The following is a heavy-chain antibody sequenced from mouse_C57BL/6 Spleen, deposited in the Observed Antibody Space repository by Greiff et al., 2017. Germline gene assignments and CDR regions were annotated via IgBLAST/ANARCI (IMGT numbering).Heavy chain of an antibody. CDR2: IDPSDSET. CDR3: ARYDGYQGYFDV. CDR1: GYTFTSYW. D-gene: IGHD2-3*01. J-gene: IGHJ1*03. Sequence: QVQLQQPGAELVRPGSSVKLSCKASGYTFTSYWMHWVKQRPIQGLEWIGNIDPSDSETHYNQKFKDKATLTVDKSSSTAYMQLSSLTSEDSAVYYCARYDGYQGYFDVWGTGTTGTVSS. V-gene: IGHV1-52*01.